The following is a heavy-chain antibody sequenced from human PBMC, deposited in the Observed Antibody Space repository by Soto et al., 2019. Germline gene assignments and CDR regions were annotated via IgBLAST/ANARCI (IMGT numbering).Heavy chain of an antibody. CDR1: GYTCTSYG. CDR3: ARESGAPDDAFDI. Sequence: GASVKVSCRASGYTCTSYGISCVRQAPGQGLEWMGWISAYNGNTNYAQKLQGRVTMTTDTSTSTAYMELRSLRSDDTAVYYCARESGAPDDAFDIWGQGTMVTVSS. V-gene: IGHV1-18*01. D-gene: IGHD1-26*01. J-gene: IGHJ3*02. CDR2: ISAYNGNT.